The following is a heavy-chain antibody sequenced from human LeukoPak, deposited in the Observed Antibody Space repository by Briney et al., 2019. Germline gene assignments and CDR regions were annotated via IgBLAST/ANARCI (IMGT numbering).Heavy chain of an antibody. CDR1: GYSISSGYY. V-gene: IGHV4-38-2*02. J-gene: IGHJ5*02. CDR3: ARRPYYYDSSGPFRP. D-gene: IGHD3-22*01. CDR2: IYHSGST. Sequence: SETLSLTCTVSGYSISSGYYWGWIRQPPGKGLEWIGSIYHSGSTYYNPSLKSRVTISVDTSKNQFSLKLSSVTAADTAVYYCARRPYYYDSSGPFRPWGQGTLVTVSS.